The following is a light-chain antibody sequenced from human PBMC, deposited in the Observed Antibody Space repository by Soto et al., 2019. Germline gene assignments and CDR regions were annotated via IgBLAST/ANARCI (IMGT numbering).Light chain of an antibody. CDR1: ENVLYSSNNKNF. Sequence: DIVMTQSPDSLAVSLGERATFNCKSSENVLYSSNNKNFLAWYQQKQGQPPRLLIYWASTRESGVPDRFSGSGSVTDFTLTISSMQAEDVAVYYCQQYYATPVTFGQGTRLEL. V-gene: IGKV4-1*01. CDR2: WAS. J-gene: IGKJ5*01. CDR3: QQYYATPVT.